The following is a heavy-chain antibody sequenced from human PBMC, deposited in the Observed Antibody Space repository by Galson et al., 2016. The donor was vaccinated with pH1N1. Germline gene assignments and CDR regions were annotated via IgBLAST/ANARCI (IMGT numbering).Heavy chain of an antibody. V-gene: IGHV1-69*13. CDR2: IIGMFAKT. D-gene: IGHD2-21*02. CDR3: ARSPGYMVTALDN. CDR1: GGTFSSFG. J-gene: IGHJ4*01. Sequence: SVKVSCKASGGTFSSFGISWVRQAPGQGLEWMGGIIGMFAKTNYAQKFQGRVTITADELTSTAYMDLSSLTSEDTAVYYCARSPGYMVTALDNWGHGTPVTVSS.